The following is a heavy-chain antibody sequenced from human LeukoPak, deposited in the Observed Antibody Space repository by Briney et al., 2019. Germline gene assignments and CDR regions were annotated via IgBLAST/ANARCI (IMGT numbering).Heavy chain of an antibody. CDR2: IYSGGST. CDR3: ASPHEYSSSSEDY. D-gene: IGHD6-6*01. CDR1: GFTVSSNY. J-gene: IGHJ4*02. Sequence: GGSLRLSCAASGFTVSSNYMSWVRQAPGKGLEWASVIYSGGSTYYADSVKGRFTISRDNSKNTLYLQMNSLRAEDTAVYYCASPHEYSSSSEDYWGQGTLVTVSS. V-gene: IGHV3-66*01.